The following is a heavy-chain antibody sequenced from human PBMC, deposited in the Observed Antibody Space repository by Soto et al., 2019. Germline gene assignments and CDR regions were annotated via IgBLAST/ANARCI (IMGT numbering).Heavy chain of an antibody. V-gene: IGHV1-18*01. CDR3: ARDFQQWLVLKNYYYYGMDV. CDR2: ISAYNGNT. D-gene: IGHD6-19*01. J-gene: IGHJ6*02. Sequence: ASVKVSCKASGYTFTSYGISWVRQAPGQGLEWMGWISAYNGNTNYAQKLQGRVTMTTDTSTSTAYMELRSLRSDDTAVYYCARDFQQWLVLKNYYYYGMDVWGQGTTVTVS. CDR1: GYTFTSYG.